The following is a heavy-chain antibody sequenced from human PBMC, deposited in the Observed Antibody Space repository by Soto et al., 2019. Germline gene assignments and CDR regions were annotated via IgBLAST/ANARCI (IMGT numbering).Heavy chain of an antibody. Sequence: GASVKVSCKASGGTFSSYAISWVRQAPGQGLEWMGGIIPIFGTANYAQKFQGRVTITADESTSTAYMELSSLRSEDTAVYYCAREGTVAYAFDIWGQGTMVTVS. CDR1: GGTFSSYA. V-gene: IGHV1-69*13. D-gene: IGHD6-19*01. J-gene: IGHJ3*02. CDR2: IIPIFGTA. CDR3: AREGTVAYAFDI.